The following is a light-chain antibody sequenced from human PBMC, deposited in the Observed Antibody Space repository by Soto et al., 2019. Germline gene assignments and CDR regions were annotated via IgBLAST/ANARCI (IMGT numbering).Light chain of an antibody. CDR3: AAWDDSLSGRV. Sequence: QSVLTQPPSASGTPGQRVTISCSGSSSNIGSNSVYWDQQLPGTAPKLLIYRNNQRPSGVPDRFSGSKSGSSASLAISGLRSEDEADYYCAAWDDSLSGRVFGGGTKVTVL. CDR2: RNN. CDR1: SSNIGSNS. J-gene: IGLJ2*01. V-gene: IGLV1-47*01.